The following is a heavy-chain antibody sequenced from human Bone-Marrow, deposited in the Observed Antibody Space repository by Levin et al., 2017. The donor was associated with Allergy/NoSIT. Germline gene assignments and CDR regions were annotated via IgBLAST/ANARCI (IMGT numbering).Heavy chain of an antibody. D-gene: IGHD1-26*01. Sequence: RASVKVSCKASGYTFTGYYMHWVRQAPGQGLEWMGWINPNSGGTNYAQKFQGRVTMTRDTSISTAYMELSRLRSDDTAVYYCARTSTPNQYSGGYSARVYGMDVWGQGTTVTVSS. V-gene: IGHV1-2*02. J-gene: IGHJ6*02. CDR2: INPNSGGT. CDR1: GYTFTGYY. CDR3: ARTSTPNQYSGGYSARVYGMDV.